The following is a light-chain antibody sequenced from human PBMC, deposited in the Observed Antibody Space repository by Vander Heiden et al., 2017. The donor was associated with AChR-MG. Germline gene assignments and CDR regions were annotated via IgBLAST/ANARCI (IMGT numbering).Light chain of an antibody. CDR1: QSLLHSNGYNY. CDR2: LGS. CDR3: MQALQIVT. Sequence: DIVMTQSPLSLPVTPGEPASISCRSSQSLLHSNGYNYLDWYLQKPGQSPQLLIYLGSNRASGVPDRFSSSGSGTDFTLKISRVEAEDVGVYYCMQALQIVTFGGGTKVEIK. V-gene: IGKV2-28*01. J-gene: IGKJ4*01.